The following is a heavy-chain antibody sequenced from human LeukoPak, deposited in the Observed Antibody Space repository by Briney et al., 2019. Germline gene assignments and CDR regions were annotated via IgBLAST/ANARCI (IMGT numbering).Heavy chain of an antibody. D-gene: IGHD3-22*01. J-gene: IGHJ4*02. CDR1: GFTFSSYW. Sequence: PGGSLRLSCAASGFTFSSYWMSWVRQAPGKGLEWVANITQDGSEKYYVDSVKGRFTISRDNAKNSLYLQMNSLRAEDTAVYYCARGYYYDSSGYYQGYFDYWGQGTLVTVSS. CDR2: ITQDGSEK. V-gene: IGHV3-7*01. CDR3: ARGYYYDSSGYYQGYFDY.